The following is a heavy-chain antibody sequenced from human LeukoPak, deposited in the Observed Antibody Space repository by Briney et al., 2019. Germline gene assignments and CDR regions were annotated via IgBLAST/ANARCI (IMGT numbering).Heavy chain of an antibody. Sequence: GGSLRLSCAASGFTFSNYWMHWVRQAPGKGLMWVSRIHSDGTSTTYADSVKGRFTISRDNAKNSLYLQMNSLRAEDTAVYYCAELGITMIGGVWGKGTTVTISS. CDR1: GFTFSNYW. CDR3: AELGITMIGGV. J-gene: IGHJ6*04. CDR2: IHSDGTST. D-gene: IGHD3-10*02. V-gene: IGHV3-74*01.